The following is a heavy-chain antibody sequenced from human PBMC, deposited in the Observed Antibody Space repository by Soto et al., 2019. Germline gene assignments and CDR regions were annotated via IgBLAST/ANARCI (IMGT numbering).Heavy chain of an antibody. V-gene: IGHV1-18*01. Sequence: GASVKVSCKGSGYTFTTYGISWVRQAPGQGLEWMGWISAYNGDTNYAQKFQDRVTMTTDTSTSTAYMELRSLRSDDTAVYYCARDRERYCTGGTCYWDPDYWGQGILVTSPQ. D-gene: IGHD2-15*01. CDR3: ARDRERYCTGGTCYWDPDY. CDR2: ISAYNGDT. CDR1: GYTFTTYG. J-gene: IGHJ4*01.